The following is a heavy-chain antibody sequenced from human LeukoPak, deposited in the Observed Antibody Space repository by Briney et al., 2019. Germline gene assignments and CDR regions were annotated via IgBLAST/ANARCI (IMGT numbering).Heavy chain of an antibody. V-gene: IGHV3-7*01. Sequence: PGGSLRLSCAASGFTFSSYWMSWVRQAPGKGLEWVAKIKADGGGKDHVASVKGRFTISRDNAKNSLYLQMNSLRVEDTAVYYCARGGAARPDFWGQGTLVTVSS. J-gene: IGHJ4*02. CDR1: GFTFSSYW. D-gene: IGHD6-6*01. CDR3: ARGGAARPDF. CDR2: IKADGGGK.